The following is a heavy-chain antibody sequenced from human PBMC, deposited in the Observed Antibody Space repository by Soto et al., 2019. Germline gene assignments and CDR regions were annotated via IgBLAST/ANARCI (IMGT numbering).Heavy chain of an antibody. V-gene: IGHV1-69*06. D-gene: IGHD3-22*01. CDR1: EDTFRNYA. CDR2: IIPIFGTA. CDR3: ARVRLTMIVVPFGVY. J-gene: IGHJ4*02. Sequence: SVKVSCKASEDTFRNYAISWVRQAPGQGLEWMGGIIPIFGTANYAQKFQGRVTITADTSANTVYLELSSLRSEDTAVYYCARVRLTMIVVPFGVYWGQGTLVTVSS.